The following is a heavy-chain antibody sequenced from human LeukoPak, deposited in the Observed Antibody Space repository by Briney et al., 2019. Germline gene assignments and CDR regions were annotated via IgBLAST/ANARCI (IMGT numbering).Heavy chain of an antibody. Sequence: SVKVSCKASGGTFSSYAISWVRQAPGQGLEWMGGIIPIFGTANYAQKFQGRVTITADESTSTAYMELSSLRSEDTAVYYCASGPWNYYDSSGYDYWGQGTLVTVSS. J-gene: IGHJ4*02. D-gene: IGHD3-22*01. CDR1: GGTFSSYA. V-gene: IGHV1-69*13. CDR3: ASGPWNYYDSSGYDY. CDR2: IIPIFGTA.